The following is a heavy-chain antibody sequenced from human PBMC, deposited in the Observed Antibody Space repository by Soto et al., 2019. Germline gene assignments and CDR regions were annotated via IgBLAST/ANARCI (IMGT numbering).Heavy chain of an antibody. Sequence: PETLSLTPTYSRGSIISYYWSWLRLAPGKGLEWIGNIYYSGSTNYKPSLKSRVTISVDTSKNQFSLKLTSVTAADTAVYYCASSAPDYYYDSSGFENWCQGALVTVSS. CDR1: RGSIISYY. V-gene: IGHV4-59*01. D-gene: IGHD3-22*01. CDR2: IYYSGST. CDR3: ASSAPDYYYDSSGFEN. J-gene: IGHJ4*02.